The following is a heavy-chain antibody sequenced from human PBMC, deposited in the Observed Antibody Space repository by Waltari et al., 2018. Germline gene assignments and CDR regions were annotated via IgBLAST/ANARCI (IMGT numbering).Heavy chain of an antibody. D-gene: IGHD6-19*01. Sequence: SSYSMNWVRQAPGKGLEWVSYISSSSSTIYYADSVKGRFTISRDNAKNSLFLQMNSLRAEDTAVYYCTRDLYGSGGDYFDPWGQGTLVTVSS. V-gene: IGHV3-48*04. J-gene: IGHJ4*02. CDR2: ISSSSSTI. CDR3: TRDLYGSGGDYFDP. CDR1: SSYS.